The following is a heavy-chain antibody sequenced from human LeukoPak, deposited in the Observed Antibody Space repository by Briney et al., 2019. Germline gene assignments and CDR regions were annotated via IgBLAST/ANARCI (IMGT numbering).Heavy chain of an antibody. Sequence: PGGSLRLSCAASGFTFSSYAMSWVRQAPGKGLEWVSAISGSGGSTYYADSVKGRFTISRDNAKNSLYLQMNSLRAEDTAVYYCARLTLSPSIAAAGNDYWGQGTLVTVSS. CDR1: GFTFSSYA. J-gene: IGHJ4*02. D-gene: IGHD6-13*01. CDR2: ISGSGGST. V-gene: IGHV3-23*01. CDR3: ARLTLSPSIAAAGNDY.